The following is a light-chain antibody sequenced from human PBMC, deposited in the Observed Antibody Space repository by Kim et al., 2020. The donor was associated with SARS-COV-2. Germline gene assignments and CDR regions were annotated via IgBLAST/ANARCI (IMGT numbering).Light chain of an antibody. CDR2: QDN. CDR3: QAWDSSTGV. CDR1: KLGDKY. V-gene: IGLV3-1*01. J-gene: IGLJ3*02. Sequence: SYELTQPPSVSVSPGQTASITCSGDKLGDKYACWYQQRPGQSPVLVIYQDNKRPSGIPERFSGSNSGNTATLTISGTQTVDEADYYCQAWDSSTGVFGGGTKVTVL.